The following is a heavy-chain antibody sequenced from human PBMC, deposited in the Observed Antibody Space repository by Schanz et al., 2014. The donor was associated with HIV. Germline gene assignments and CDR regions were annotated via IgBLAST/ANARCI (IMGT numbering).Heavy chain of an antibody. Sequence: QVELVESGGGVVQPGGSLRLSCATSGFIFRSYAVHWVRQAPGRGLEWVALISHDGSNKYYADSVKGRFTVSRDNSKNRVFLQMNSLSTEDAAVYHCARSQKGTSCCSPLDFWGQGTPVTV. J-gene: IGHJ4*02. CDR1: GFIFRSYA. CDR2: ISHDGSNK. V-gene: IGHV3-30*03. D-gene: IGHD2-2*01. CDR3: ARSQKGTSCCSPLDF.